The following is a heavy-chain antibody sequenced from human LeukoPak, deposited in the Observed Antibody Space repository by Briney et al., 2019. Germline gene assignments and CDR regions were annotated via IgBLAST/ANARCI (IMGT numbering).Heavy chain of an antibody. J-gene: IGHJ4*02. CDR2: IGGSGDKT. D-gene: IGHD6-19*01. CDR3: VRRGDASSGWGDHDY. Sequence: PGGSLTLSCAASGFTFNRNAISWVGQAPGKGLEWVSTIGGSGDKTFYADSVKGRFTISRDNSKNMLHLQMSSLTGEDTALYYCVRRGDASSGWGDHDYWGQGALVTVSS. CDR1: GFTFNRNA. V-gene: IGHV3-23*01.